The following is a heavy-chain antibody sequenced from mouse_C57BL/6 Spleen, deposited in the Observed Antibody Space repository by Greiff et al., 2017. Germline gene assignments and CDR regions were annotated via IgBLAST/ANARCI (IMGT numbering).Heavy chain of an antibody. Sequence: QVQLQQPGAELVRPGTSVKLSCKASGYTFTSYWMHWVKQRPGQGLECIGVIDPSDSYTNYNQKFKGKATLTVDTSSSTAYMQLSSLTSAYSAVYYDAIITTVVAKGDWGQGTTLTVSS. J-gene: IGHJ2*01. D-gene: IGHD1-1*01. CDR2: IDPSDSYT. CDR1: GYTFTSYW. CDR3: AIITTVVAKGD. V-gene: IGHV1-59*01.